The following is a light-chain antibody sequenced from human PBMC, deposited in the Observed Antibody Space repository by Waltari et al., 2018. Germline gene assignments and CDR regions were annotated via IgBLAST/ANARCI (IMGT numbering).Light chain of an antibody. V-gene: IGKV4-1*01. Sequence: DIVMTQSPDSLAVSLGERATINCKSSQSLLYSSNNKNYLAWYQQKPGQPPKLLIYWASTRESGVPHRFSGSGSETDFTLTISSRQAEDVALYYCQQYYRTPQTFGQGTKVEIK. J-gene: IGKJ1*01. CDR3: QQYYRTPQT. CDR2: WAS. CDR1: QSLLYSSNNKNY.